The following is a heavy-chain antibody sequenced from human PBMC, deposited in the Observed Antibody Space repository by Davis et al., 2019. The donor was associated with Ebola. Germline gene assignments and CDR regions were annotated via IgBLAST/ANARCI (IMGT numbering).Heavy chain of an antibody. D-gene: IGHD4-17*01. CDR3: ARDYGDYFGAPYGMDV. CDR2: IRSKANSYAT. CDR1: GFTFSGSA. Sequence: GESLKISCAASGFTFSGSAMHWVRQASGKGLEWVGRIRSKANSYATAYAASVKGRFTISRDDSKNTAYLQMNSLRAEDTAVYYCARDYGDYFGAPYGMDVWGQGTTVTVSS. J-gene: IGHJ6*02. V-gene: IGHV3-73*01.